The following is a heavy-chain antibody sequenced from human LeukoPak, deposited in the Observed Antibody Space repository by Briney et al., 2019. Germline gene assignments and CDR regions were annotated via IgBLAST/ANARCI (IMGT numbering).Heavy chain of an antibody. CDR2: INEDGSGK. V-gene: IGHV3-7*03. CDR3: ARAVTSTEGY. D-gene: IGHD4-17*01. J-gene: IGHJ4*02. Sequence: GGSLRLSCAASGFTFSRFWMTWVRHAPGKGLEWVASINEDGSGKHYVDSVKGRFTISRDNAQKSVYLEMNSLRAEDTAVYYCARAVTSTEGYWGQGTLVTVSS. CDR1: GFTFSRFW.